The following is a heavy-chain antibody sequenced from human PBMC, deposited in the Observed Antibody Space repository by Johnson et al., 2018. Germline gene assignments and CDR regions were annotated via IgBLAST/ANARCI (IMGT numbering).Heavy chain of an antibody. V-gene: IGHV3-30-3*01. J-gene: IGHJ6*03. D-gene: IGHD4-17*01. CDR2: ISYDGSNK. CDR3: GRVGYGDDEGYMDG. Sequence: VQLVETGGGLAQXGRSXRLXCTTSGFTFGDYAMCWFRQAPGKGLEWVAVISYDGSNKYYADSVKGRFTIPRDNSKNTRYLKMNSLGAEDSAGYYWGRVGYGDDEGYMDGWGKGTTVTVSS. CDR1: GFTFGDYA.